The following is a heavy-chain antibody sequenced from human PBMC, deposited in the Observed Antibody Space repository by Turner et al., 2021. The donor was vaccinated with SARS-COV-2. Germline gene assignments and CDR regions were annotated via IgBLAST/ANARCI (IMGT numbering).Heavy chain of an antibody. Sequence: QVQLVQSGAELKKPGPPVKVTCKALGAPFGTYAISWVRQAPGQGLEWMGGIIPILGMTNYAQKFQGRVTITADKSTSTAYMELSSLRSEDTAVYYCARGPPGDDFWSGYRPNWFDPWGQGTLVTVSS. J-gene: IGHJ5*02. CDR1: GAPFGTYA. D-gene: IGHD3-3*01. CDR2: IIPILGMT. V-gene: IGHV1-69*10. CDR3: ARGPPGDDFWSGYRPNWFDP.